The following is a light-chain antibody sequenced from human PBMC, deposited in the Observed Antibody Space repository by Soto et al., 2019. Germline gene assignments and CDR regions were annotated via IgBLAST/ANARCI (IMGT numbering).Light chain of an antibody. Sequence: DIQMTQSPSSLSASVGDRVTITCRASQSISSYLNWYQQKPGKAPKLLIYAASSLQSGAPSRFSGSGSGTDFTLTISSLEPEDFAVYYCQQRSNWPSITFGQGTRVEIK. CDR1: QSISSY. V-gene: IGKV1-39*01. J-gene: IGKJ5*01. CDR3: QQRSNWPSIT. CDR2: AAS.